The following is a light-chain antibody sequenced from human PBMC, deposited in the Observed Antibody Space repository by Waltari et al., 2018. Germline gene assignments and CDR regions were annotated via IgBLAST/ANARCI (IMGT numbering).Light chain of an antibody. J-gene: IGLJ1*01. V-gene: IGLV2-14*03. Sequence: QSVLTQPAPVYGSPGQSITISSTGTSRDVGAYDFVPLYQQPPGKAPKLIIYDVTVRPSGISNRFSGSKSGNTASLTISGLQAEDEADFYCSSYTSSNTQYVFGTGTKVTVL. CDR2: DVT. CDR1: SRDVGAYDF. CDR3: SSYTSSNTQYV.